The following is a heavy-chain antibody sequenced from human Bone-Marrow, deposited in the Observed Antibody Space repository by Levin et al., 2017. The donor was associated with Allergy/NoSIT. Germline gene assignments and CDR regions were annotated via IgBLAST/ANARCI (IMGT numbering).Heavy chain of an antibody. D-gene: IGHD6-13*01. CDR3: ARRGSWYDL. CDR1: GYTFTDYW. CDR2: VFPGDFDT. Sequence: GESLKISCQTSGYTFTDYWIGWVRQMPGKGLEWMGMVFPGDFDTRYKPSFEGHVTISADKSISTAYPQWSSLKASDTAIYYCARRGSWYDLWGQGTLVTVSS. J-gene: IGHJ5*02. V-gene: IGHV5-51*01.